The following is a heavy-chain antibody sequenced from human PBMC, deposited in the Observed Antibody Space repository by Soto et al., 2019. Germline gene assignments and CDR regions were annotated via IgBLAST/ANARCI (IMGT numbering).Heavy chain of an antibody. Sequence: QLGGSLRLSCAASGFTFSSYAVSWVRQAPGKGPEWISSISGSGSTIYYADSVKGRFTISRDNSKNTLYLQMSSLRAEDTAVYYCAKVFYYYDSSGYYYFDYWGQGTLVTVSS. J-gene: IGHJ4*02. D-gene: IGHD3-22*01. CDR1: GFTFSSYA. CDR2: ISGSGSTI. V-gene: IGHV3-23*01. CDR3: AKVFYYYDSSGYYYFDY.